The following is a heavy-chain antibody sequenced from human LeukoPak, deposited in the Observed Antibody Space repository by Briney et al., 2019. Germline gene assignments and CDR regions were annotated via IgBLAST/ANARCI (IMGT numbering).Heavy chain of an antibody. D-gene: IGHD3-10*01. CDR1: GHTFTSYG. J-gene: IGHJ6*03. V-gene: IGHV1-18*01. Sequence: GASVKVSCKASGHTFTSYGISWVRQAPGQGLEWMGWISAYNGNTNYAQKLQGRVTMTTDTSTSTAYMELRSPRSDDTAVYCCARVCVYYYGWGSYYKDYYMDVWGKGTTVTVSS. CDR2: ISAYNGNT. CDR3: ARVCVYYYGWGSYYKDYYMDV.